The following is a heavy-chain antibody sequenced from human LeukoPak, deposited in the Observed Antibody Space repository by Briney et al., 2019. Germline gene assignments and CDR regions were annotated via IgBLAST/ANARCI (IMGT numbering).Heavy chain of an antibody. D-gene: IGHD6-13*01. CDR3: ARGGYTTCFDY. V-gene: IGHV3-23*01. Sequence: GGSLRLSCAASGFTFSSYSMTWVRQAPGKGLQWVSSIRATGDTTFYADSVKGRFTISRDNSKNTLYLQMNSLRAEDTAVYYCARGGYTTCFDYWGQGFLVTVSS. CDR1: GFTFSSYS. CDR2: IRATGDTT. J-gene: IGHJ4*02.